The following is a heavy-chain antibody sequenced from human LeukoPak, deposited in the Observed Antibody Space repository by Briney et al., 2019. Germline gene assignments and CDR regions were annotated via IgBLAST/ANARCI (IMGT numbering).Heavy chain of an antibody. D-gene: IGHD1-26*01. J-gene: IGHJ4*02. CDR1: GGTFSSYA. CDR2: IIPIFGTA. Sequence: ASVKVSCKASGGTFSSYAISWVRQAPGQGLEWMGGIIPIFGTANYAQKLQGRVTMTTDTSTSTAYMELRSLRSDDTAVYYCARAGTSGSYLAYWGQGTLVTVSS. V-gene: IGHV1-69*05. CDR3: ARAGTSGSYLAY.